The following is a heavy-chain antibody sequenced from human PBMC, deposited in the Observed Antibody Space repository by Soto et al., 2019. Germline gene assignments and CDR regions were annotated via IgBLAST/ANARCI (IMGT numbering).Heavy chain of an antibody. V-gene: IGHV1-24*01. D-gene: IGHD3-9*01. CDR1: GYTLTELS. J-gene: IGHJ5*02. CDR2: FDPEDGET. Sequence: ASVKVSCKVSGYTLTELSMHWVRQAPGKGLEWMGGFDPEDGETIYAQKFQGRVTMTEDTSTDTAYMELSSLRSEDTAVYYCATRPFGYYILGGYPNWFDPWGQGTLVTVSS. CDR3: ATRPFGYYILGGYPNWFDP.